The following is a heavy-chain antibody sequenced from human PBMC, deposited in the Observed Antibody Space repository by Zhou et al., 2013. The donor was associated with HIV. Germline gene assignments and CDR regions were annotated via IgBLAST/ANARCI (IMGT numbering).Heavy chain of an antibody. CDR3: ARHRRYGDNSYSFDI. CDR1: GGSFISYA. Sequence: QVQLVQSGAEVKKPGSSVKVSCKASGGSFISYAISWVRQATGQGLEWMGWMNPRSGNTGYAQKFQGRVTVTRNTSINTAYMELSSLRSEDTAVYYCARHRRYGDNSYSFDIWGQGTMVTVSS. D-gene: IGHD4-17*01. CDR2: MNPRSGNT. J-gene: IGHJ3*02. V-gene: IGHV1-8*03.